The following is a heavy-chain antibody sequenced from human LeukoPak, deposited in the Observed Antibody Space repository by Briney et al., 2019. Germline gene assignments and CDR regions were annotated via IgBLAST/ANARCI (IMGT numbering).Heavy chain of an antibody. CDR1: GYTFTGYY. J-gene: IGHJ3*02. D-gene: IGHD3-16*01. CDR3: ATLMTTSGGGLETFNI. Sequence: ASVKVSCKASGYTFTGYYMHWVRQAPGQGLEWMGWINPNSGGTNYAQKFQGRVTMTRDTSISTAYMELRSLRSDDTAVYYCATLMTTSGGGLETFNIWGQGTMVTVSS. CDR2: INPNSGGT. V-gene: IGHV1-2*02.